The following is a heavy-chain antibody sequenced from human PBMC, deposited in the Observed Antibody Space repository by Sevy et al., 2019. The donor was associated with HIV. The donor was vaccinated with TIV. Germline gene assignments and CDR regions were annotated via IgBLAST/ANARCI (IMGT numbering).Heavy chain of an antibody. Sequence: ASVKVSCKASGYTFTNYAMNWVRQAPGQGLEWMGWINTNTGNPTYAEGFTGRFVFSLDTSVSTAYLQISSLKAEDTAVYYCARGYIGYDSGDAFDIWGQGTMVTVS. J-gene: IGHJ3*02. CDR3: ARGYIGYDSGDAFDI. V-gene: IGHV7-4-1*02. D-gene: IGHD5-12*01. CDR1: GYTFTNYA. CDR2: INTNTGNP.